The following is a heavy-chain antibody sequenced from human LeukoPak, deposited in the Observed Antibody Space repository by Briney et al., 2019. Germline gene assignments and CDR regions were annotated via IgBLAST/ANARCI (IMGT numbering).Heavy chain of an antibody. CDR2: ISAYNGNT. V-gene: IGHV1-18*01. CDR1: GYTFTSYG. J-gene: IGHJ6*03. D-gene: IGHD3-3*01. Sequence: GASVKVSCKASGYTFTSYGISWVRQAPGQGLEWMGWISAYNGNTNYAQKLQGRVTMTTDTSTSTAYMELRSLRSDDTAVYYCARAVAGNSITIFGVVIPYYYYYMDVWGKGTTVTVSS. CDR3: ARAVAGNSITIFGVVIPYYYYYMDV.